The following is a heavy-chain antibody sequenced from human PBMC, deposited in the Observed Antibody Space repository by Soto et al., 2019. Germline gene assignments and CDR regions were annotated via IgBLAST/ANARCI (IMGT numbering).Heavy chain of an antibody. CDR3: ARDYYRFNSGYGFSMDV. J-gene: IGHJ6*02. Sequence: QVQLVESGGGVVQPGRSLRLSCAASGFTFSSYAMHWVRQAPGKGLEWVAVISYDGSNKYYADSVKGRFTISGDNSKTTLYLQMNSLRAEDTAVYYCARDYYRFNSGYGFSMDVWGQGTTVTVSS. CDR1: GFTFSSYA. CDR2: ISYDGSNK. V-gene: IGHV3-30-3*01. D-gene: IGHD5-12*01.